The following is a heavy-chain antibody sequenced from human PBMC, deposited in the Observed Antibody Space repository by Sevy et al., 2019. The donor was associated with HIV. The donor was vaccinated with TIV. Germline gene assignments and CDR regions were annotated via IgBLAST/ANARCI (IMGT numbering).Heavy chain of an antibody. Sequence: GGSLRLYCAASGFTFSSYAMSWVRQAPGKGLEWVSAISGSGGSTYYADSVKGRFTISRDNSKNTLYLQMNSLRAEDTAVYYGAKDPTRAIPYYFDYWGQGTLVTVSS. V-gene: IGHV3-23*01. CDR3: AKDPTRAIPYYFDY. CDR1: GFTFSSYA. J-gene: IGHJ4*02. CDR2: ISGSGGST.